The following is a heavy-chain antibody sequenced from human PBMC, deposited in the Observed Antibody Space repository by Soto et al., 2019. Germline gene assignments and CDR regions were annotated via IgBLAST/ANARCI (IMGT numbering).Heavy chain of an antibody. J-gene: IGHJ6*02. CDR3: ARGVLRFLEWLRHGMDV. CDR1: GFTFSSYS. Sequence: GGSLRLSCAASGFTFSSYSMNWVRQAPGKGLEWVSSISSSSSYIYYADSVKGRFTISRDNAKNSLYLQMNSLRAEDTAVYYCARGVLRFLEWLRHGMDVWGHGTTATVSS. V-gene: IGHV3-21*01. D-gene: IGHD3-3*01. CDR2: ISSSSSYI.